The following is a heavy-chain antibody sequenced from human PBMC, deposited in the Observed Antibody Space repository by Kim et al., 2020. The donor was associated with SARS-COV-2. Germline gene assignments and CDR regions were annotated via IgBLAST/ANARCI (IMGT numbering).Heavy chain of an antibody. D-gene: IGHD2-2*01. CDR1: GFTFSSYA. CDR2: ISGSGGST. Sequence: GGSLRLSCAASGFTFSSYAMSWVRQAPGKGLEWVSAISGSGGSTYYADSVKGRFTISRDNSKNTLYLQMNSLRAEDTAVYYCAKDLPRYCSSTSCYLGYFDLWGRGTLVTVSS. V-gene: IGHV3-23*01. CDR3: AKDLPRYCSSTSCYLGYFDL. J-gene: IGHJ2*01.